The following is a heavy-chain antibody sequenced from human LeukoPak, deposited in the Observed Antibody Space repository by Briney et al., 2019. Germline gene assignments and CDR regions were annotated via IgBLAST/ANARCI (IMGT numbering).Heavy chain of an antibody. Sequence: PGGSLRLSCAASGFTFSSFPMHWVRQIPGERPEWVSSISGDSTYIYYADSVKGRFTISRDNTNNSLFLQMNSLKTEDTAVYYCTRGASPDILTGDYWGQGTLVTVSS. J-gene: IGHJ4*02. CDR1: GFTFSSFP. D-gene: IGHD3-9*01. CDR3: TRGASPDILTGDY. V-gene: IGHV3-21*03. CDR2: ISGDSTYI.